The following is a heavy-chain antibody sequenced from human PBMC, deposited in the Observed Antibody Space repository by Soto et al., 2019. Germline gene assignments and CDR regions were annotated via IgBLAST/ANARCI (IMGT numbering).Heavy chain of an antibody. CDR3: ARERRTIDYGDYLDAFDI. J-gene: IGHJ3*02. CDR1: GFTFSSYG. Sequence: GESLKISCAASGFTFSSYGMHWVRQAPGKGLEWVAVIWYDGSNKYYADSVKGRFTISRDNSKNTLYLQMNSLRAEDTAVYYCARERRTIDYGDYLDAFDIWGQGTMVTVSS. CDR2: IWYDGSNK. D-gene: IGHD4-17*01. V-gene: IGHV3-33*01.